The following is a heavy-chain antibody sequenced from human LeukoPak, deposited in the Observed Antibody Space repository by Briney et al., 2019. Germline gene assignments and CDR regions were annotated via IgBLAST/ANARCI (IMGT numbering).Heavy chain of an antibody. D-gene: IGHD6-13*01. CDR1: GFTFSSYS. Sequence: GGSLRLSCAASGFTFSSYSMNWVRQAPGKGLEWVSYISSSSSTIYYAGSVKGRFTISRDNAKNSLYLQMNSLRDEDTAVYYCARELNLYSSSWYIRGYYYYGMDVWGQGTTVTVSS. CDR2: ISSSSSTI. CDR3: ARELNLYSSSWYIRGYYYYGMDV. V-gene: IGHV3-48*02. J-gene: IGHJ6*02.